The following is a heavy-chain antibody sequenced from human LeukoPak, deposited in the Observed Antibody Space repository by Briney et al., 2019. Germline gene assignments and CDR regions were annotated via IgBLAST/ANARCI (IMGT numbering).Heavy chain of an antibody. Sequence: PGGSLRLSCAASGVTFSRYWMSWVRQAPGKGPEWVANIKEDGSEKYYVDSVKGRFTISRDSAKNSLYLQMNSLRAEDTAVYYCASRPPTSRTYYGVFDYWGQGALVTVSS. CDR3: ASRPPTSRTYYGVFDY. D-gene: IGHD3-10*01. CDR2: IKEDGSEK. J-gene: IGHJ4*02. V-gene: IGHV3-7*03. CDR1: GVTFSRYW.